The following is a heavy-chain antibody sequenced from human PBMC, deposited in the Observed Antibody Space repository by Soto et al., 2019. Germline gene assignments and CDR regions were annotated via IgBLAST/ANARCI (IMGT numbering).Heavy chain of an antibody. CDR2: ISRDGNTK. D-gene: IGHD2-8*02. Sequence: QVQLVESGGGVVQPGRSLRLSCAVSGFTVSTHGMHWVRPAPGKGLEWVAVISRDGNTKYYADSVKGRFTISRDNSRNTLFLEMYSLRGDDMAVYYCTGEVASGYWGQGTLVTVSS. V-gene: IGHV3-30*03. CDR3: TGEVASGY. J-gene: IGHJ4*02. CDR1: GFTVSTHG.